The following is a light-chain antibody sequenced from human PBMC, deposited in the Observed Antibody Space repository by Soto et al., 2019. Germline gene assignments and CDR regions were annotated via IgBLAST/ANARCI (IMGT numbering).Light chain of an antibody. V-gene: IGLV3-1*01. Sequence: SYVLTQPPSVPVSPGQTASITCSGDKLGDKYACWYQQKPGQSPVLVIYQDSKRPSGIPERFSGSNSGNTATLTISGTQAMDEADYYCQAWDSSTVVFGGGTKLTVL. CDR3: QAWDSSTVV. CDR1: KLGDKY. J-gene: IGLJ2*01. CDR2: QDS.